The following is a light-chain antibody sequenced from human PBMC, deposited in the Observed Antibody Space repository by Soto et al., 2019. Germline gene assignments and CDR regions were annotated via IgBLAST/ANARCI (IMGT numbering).Light chain of an antibody. CDR2: AAS. J-gene: IGKJ5*01. CDR1: QGISSR. Sequence: HFTHSPSPLSSSVGDKDTLTFPASQGISSRLAWYQQKPGKAPKLLIYAASTLQSGVPSRFSGSGSGTDFTLTISSLQPEDFATYYCQHLNSYPFDFGQGTRLRL. CDR3: QHLNSYPFD. V-gene: IGKV1-9*01.